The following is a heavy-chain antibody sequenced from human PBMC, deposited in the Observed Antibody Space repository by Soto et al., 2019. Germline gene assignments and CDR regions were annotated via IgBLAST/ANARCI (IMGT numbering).Heavy chain of an antibody. CDR3: AKEVRWLLRPPYYYGMDV. J-gene: IGHJ6*02. V-gene: IGHV3-30*18. Sequence: QVQLVESGGGVVQPGRSLRLSCAASGFTFSSYGMHWVRQAPGKGLEWVAVISYDGSNKYYADSVKGRFTISRDNSKNTLYLQMNSLRAEDTAVSYCAKEVRWLLRPPYYYGMDVWGQGTTVTVSS. CDR2: ISYDGSNK. D-gene: IGHD3-22*01. CDR1: GFTFSSYG.